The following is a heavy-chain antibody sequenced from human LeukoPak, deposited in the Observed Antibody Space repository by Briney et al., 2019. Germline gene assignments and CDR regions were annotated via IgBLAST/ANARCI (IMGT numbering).Heavy chain of an antibody. CDR1: ELSFSSYS. J-gene: IGHJ6*03. V-gene: IGHV3-21*01. CDR3: ARDPSTSQYYYYYYYMDV. D-gene: IGHD2-2*01. Sequence: GGSLRLSCEASELSFSSYSLNWVRQAPGKGLEWVASISSSSSFIYYADSVKGRFTVSRDNAKNSLSLQMNSPRAEDTAAYYCARDPSTSQYYYYYYYMDVWGKGTTVTVSS. CDR2: ISSSSSFI.